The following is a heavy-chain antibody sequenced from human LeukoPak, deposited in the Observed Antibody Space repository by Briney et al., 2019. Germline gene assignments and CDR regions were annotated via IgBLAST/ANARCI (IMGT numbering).Heavy chain of an antibody. J-gene: IGHJ4*02. CDR2: ISTYNGNT. V-gene: IGHV1-18*01. Sequence: GASVKVSCKASYYTFNSHHISCVRQAPGQGLEWMAWISTYNGNTNYAQKVQGRATMTTDTSTSTAYMELRSLRSDDTAVYYCARVFSYDFWSAYYSDYWDQGTLVTVSS. CDR1: YYTFNSHH. D-gene: IGHD3-3*01. CDR3: ARVFSYDFWSAYYSDY.